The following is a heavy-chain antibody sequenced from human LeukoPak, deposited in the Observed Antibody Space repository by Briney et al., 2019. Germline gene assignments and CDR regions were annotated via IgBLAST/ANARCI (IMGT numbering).Heavy chain of an antibody. D-gene: IGHD5-18*01. J-gene: IGHJ4*02. CDR2: VSYDGRNK. Sequence: GGSLRLSCAASGFTFSNYGMHWVRQAPGKGLEWLAAVSYDGRNKYYADSVKGRFTISRDNPFNTLYLQMNSLRAEDTAAYYCARRGLDTAMVPKYFDYWGQGTLVTVSS. CDR3: ARRGLDTAMVPKYFDY. V-gene: IGHV3-30*03. CDR1: GFTFSNYG.